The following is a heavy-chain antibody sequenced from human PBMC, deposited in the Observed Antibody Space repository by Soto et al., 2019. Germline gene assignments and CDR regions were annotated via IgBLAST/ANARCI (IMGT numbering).Heavy chain of an antibody. D-gene: IGHD4-17*01. CDR1: GYTFTGYY. V-gene: IGHV1-2*04. J-gene: IGHJ4*02. Sequence: ASVKVSCKASGYTFTGYYMHWVRQAPGQVLEWMGWINPNSGGTNYAQKFQGWVTMTRDTFISTAYMELSRLRSDDTAVYYCARSFYGDYVSYFDYWGQGTLVTVSS. CDR2: INPNSGGT. CDR3: ARSFYGDYVSYFDY.